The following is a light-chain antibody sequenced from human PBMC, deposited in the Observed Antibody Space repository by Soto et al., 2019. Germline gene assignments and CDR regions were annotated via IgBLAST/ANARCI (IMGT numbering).Light chain of an antibody. CDR2: SAS. J-gene: IGKJ1*01. Sequence: ELVLTQSPGTLSLSPGERATLSCRVGHSVGSSYLAWYQQKPGQAPRLLIYSASSRATGIPDRFSGSGSGTDYTLTISTLEPEDFAVYYCQQYGYSFWTFSQGTKVEIK. CDR1: HSVGSSY. CDR3: QQYGYSFWT. V-gene: IGKV3-20*01.